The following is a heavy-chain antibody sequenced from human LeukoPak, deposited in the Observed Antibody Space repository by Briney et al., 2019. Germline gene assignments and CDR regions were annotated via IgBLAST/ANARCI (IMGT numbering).Heavy chain of an antibody. CDR2: INPNNGGT. Sequence: GASVKVSCKASGYTFTGSYIHWVRQAPGQGLEWMGWINPNNGGTHFAQKFQGRVTMTSDTSISTAYKELLRLRSDDTAVYYCARDLPNLDTDGYDAFDVWGQGTMLTVAS. D-gene: IGHD2-8*01. V-gene: IGHV1-2*02. CDR1: GYTFTGSY. CDR3: ARDLPNLDTDGYDAFDV. J-gene: IGHJ3*01.